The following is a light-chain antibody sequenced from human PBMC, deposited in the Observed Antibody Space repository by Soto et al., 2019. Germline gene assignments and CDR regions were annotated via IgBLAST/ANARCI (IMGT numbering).Light chain of an antibody. J-gene: IGKJ1*01. V-gene: IGKV3-20*01. CDR3: QQYGDSPWT. CDR2: STS. Sequence: EIVLTQSPGTLSLSPGERATLSCRASQSVSSSYLVWYQQKPGQAPRSLIYSTSSRATGIPDRFSGSGSGTDFTLTISRLEPEDFAVYYCQQYGDSPWTFGQGTTVEIK. CDR1: QSVSSSY.